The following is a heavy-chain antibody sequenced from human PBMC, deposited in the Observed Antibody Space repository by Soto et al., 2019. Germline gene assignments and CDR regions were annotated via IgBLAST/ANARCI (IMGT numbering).Heavy chain of an antibody. CDR2: IYYSGST. CDR3: GSLDPYGSGSHYYYMDV. Sequence: SETLSLTCTVSGGSISSYYWSWIRQPPGKGLEWIGYIYYSGSTNYNPSLKSRVTISVDTSKNQFSLKLSSVTAADTAVYYCGSLDPYGSGSHYYYMDVWGKGTTVTVSS. CDR1: GGSISSYY. D-gene: IGHD3-10*01. V-gene: IGHV4-59*08. J-gene: IGHJ6*03.